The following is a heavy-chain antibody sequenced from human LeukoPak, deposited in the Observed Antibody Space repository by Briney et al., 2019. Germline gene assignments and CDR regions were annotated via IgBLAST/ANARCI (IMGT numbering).Heavy chain of an antibody. V-gene: IGHV1-8*03. CDR2: MNPNSGNT. CDR1: GYTFASYD. CDR3: ARAGSYYGPYYFDY. Sequence: GASVKVSCKASGYTFASYDINWVRQANGQGLEWMGWMNPNSGNTGYAQKFQGRVTITRNTSISTAYMELSSLRSEDTAVYYCARAGSYYGPYYFDYWGQGTLVTVSS. J-gene: IGHJ4*02. D-gene: IGHD1-26*01.